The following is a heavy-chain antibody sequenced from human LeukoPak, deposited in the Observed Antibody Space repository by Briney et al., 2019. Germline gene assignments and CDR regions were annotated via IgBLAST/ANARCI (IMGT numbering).Heavy chain of an antibody. Sequence: GGSLRLSCAASGFTFSNIGMNWVRQAPGKGLEWVANIKQDGSEKYYVDSVKGRFTISRDNAKNSLYLQMNSLRAEDTAVYYCARGSIFDYWGQGTLVTVSS. D-gene: IGHD3-10*01. V-gene: IGHV3-7*01. CDR1: GFTFSNIG. CDR3: ARGSIFDY. J-gene: IGHJ4*02. CDR2: IKQDGSEK.